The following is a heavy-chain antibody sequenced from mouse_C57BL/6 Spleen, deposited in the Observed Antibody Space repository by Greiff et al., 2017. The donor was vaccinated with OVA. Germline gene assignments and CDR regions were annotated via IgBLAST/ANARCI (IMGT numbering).Heavy chain of an antibody. Sequence: QVQLQQPGAELVMPGASVKLSCKASGYTFTSYWMHWVTQRPGQGLEWIGEIDPSDSYTNYNQKFKGKSTLTVDKSSSTAYMQLSSLTSEDSAVYYCARKGTWDLFAYWGQGTLVTVSA. D-gene: IGHD4-1*01. CDR1: GYTFTSYW. J-gene: IGHJ3*01. V-gene: IGHV1-69*01. CDR3: ARKGTWDLFAY. CDR2: IDPSDSYT.